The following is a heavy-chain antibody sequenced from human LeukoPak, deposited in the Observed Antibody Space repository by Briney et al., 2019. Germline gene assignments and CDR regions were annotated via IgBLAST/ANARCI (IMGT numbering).Heavy chain of an antibody. D-gene: IGHD3-9*01. CDR2: IYYTGST. CDR1: GGAINTYF. V-gene: IGHV4-59*01. CDR3: ALVISIVPHSNY. J-gene: IGHJ4*02. Sequence: SETLYIPFSGSGGAINTYFCSWVRQPPGAGLEWIGYIYYTGSTNYIPSLKSRVTISLDTSKNHFSLKLSSVSAADTAVYSRALVISIVPHSNYWGQGTLVTVSS.